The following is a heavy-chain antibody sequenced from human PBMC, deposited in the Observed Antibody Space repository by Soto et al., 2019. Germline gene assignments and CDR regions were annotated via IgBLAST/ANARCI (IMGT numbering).Heavy chain of an antibody. CDR2: ISYDGSNK. CDR3: AKERGYYYDSSGYHYYYYYGMDV. CDR1: GFTFSSYA. V-gene: IGHV3-30*18. J-gene: IGHJ6*02. D-gene: IGHD3-22*01. Sequence: VQLLESGGGLVQPGGSLRLSCAASGFTFSSYAMSWVRQAPGKGLEWVAVISYDGSNKYYADSVKGRFTISRDNSKNTLYLQMNSLRAEDTAVYYCAKERGYYYDSSGYHYYYYYGMDVWGQGTTVTVSS.